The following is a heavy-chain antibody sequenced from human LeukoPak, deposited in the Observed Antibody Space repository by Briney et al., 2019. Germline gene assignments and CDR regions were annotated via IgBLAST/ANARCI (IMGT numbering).Heavy chain of an antibody. CDR2: INHSGST. D-gene: IGHD5-24*01. V-gene: IGHV4-34*01. CDR3: ASRLRDGYNFDY. Sequence: SETLSLTCAVYGGSFSGYFWSWIRQPPGKGLEWIGEINHSGSTNHNPSLKSRVTISVDTSKNQFSLKLSSVTAADTAVYYCASRLRDGYNFDYWGQGTLVTVSS. J-gene: IGHJ4*02. CDR1: GGSFSGYF.